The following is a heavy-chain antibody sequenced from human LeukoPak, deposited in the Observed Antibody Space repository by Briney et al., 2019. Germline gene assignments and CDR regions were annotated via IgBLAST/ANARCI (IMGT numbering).Heavy chain of an antibody. CDR2: ISSSSSDT. CDR1: GFIFTDWY. CDR3: AKDWPSEWQQLPDYDAVDV. V-gene: IGHV3-11*05. J-gene: IGHJ3*01. D-gene: IGHD6-13*01. Sequence: GSLRPSCAASGFIFTDWYMSWIRQAPGKGLQWLAYISSSSSDTSYADSVRGRFTISRDNSKNTLFLQMNGLRADDTAVYYCAKDWPSEWQQLPDYDAVDVWGQGTMVTVSS.